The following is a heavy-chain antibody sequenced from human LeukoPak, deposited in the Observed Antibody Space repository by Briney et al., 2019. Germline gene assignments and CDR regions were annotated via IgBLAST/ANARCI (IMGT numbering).Heavy chain of an antibody. V-gene: IGHV3-21*01. CDR3: ARGIAAAGGDY. J-gene: IGHJ4*02. D-gene: IGHD6-13*01. CDR1: GLTFSRYA. Sequence: GGSLRLSCAASGLTFSRYAMTWVRQAPGKGLEWVSSISSSSSYIYYADSVKGRFTISRDNAKNSLYLQMNSLRAEDTAVYYCARGIAAAGGDYWGQGTLVTVSS. CDR2: ISSSSSYI.